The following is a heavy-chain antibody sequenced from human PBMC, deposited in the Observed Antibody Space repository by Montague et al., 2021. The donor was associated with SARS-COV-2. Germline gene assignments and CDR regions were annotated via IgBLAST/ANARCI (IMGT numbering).Heavy chain of an antibody. CDR1: GGSVSDYY. CDR3: ARGPRITMIVVVITDIWFDP. CDR2: INQSGST. D-gene: IGHD3-22*01. V-gene: IGHV4-34*01. J-gene: IGHJ5*02. Sequence: SETLSPTCAVYGGSVSDYYWSWIRQPPGKGLEWIGEINQSGSTNXNPSLKSRVSTSVDTSKNQFSLKLTSVTAADTAVYYCARGPRITMIVVVITDIWFDPWGQGTLVTVSS.